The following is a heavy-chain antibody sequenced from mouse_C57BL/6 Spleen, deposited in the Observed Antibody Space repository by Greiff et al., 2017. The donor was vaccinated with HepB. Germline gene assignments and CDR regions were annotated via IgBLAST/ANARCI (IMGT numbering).Heavy chain of an antibody. J-gene: IGHJ3*01. D-gene: IGHD1-1*01. CDR1: GYSITSGYY. Sequence: EVKLQESGPGLVKPSQSLSLTCSVTGYSITSGYYWNWIRQFPGNKLERMGYISYDGSNNYNPSFKNRISITRDTSKNQFILKLNSVTTEDTATYYCARDSEYYGSSGWFAYWGQGTLVTVSA. CDR3: ARDSEYYGSSGWFAY. CDR2: ISYDGSN. V-gene: IGHV3-6*01.